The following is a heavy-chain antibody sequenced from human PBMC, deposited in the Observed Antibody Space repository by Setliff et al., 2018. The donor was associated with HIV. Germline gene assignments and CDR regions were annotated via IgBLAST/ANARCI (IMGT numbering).Heavy chain of an antibody. J-gene: IGHJ4*02. CDR3: ARQSSRMGVAVI. CDR2: IRNKDYGETT. D-gene: IGHD6-19*01. CDR1: GFNFGDYG. V-gene: IGHV3-49*04. Sequence: GGSLRLSCTTSGFNFGDYGMSWVRQAPGKGLEWVSFIRNKDYGETTEYTPSFQGQVTISADKSINTAYLQWSSLKASDTAIYYCARQSSRMGVAVIWGQGTLVTVSS.